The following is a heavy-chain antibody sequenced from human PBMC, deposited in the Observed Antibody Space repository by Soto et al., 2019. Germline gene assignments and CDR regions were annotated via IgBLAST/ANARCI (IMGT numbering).Heavy chain of an antibody. Sequence: GGSLRLSCAASGFTFSKYGMHWVRQAPGKGLEWVAVIWYDGGNKYYADSVKGRFTISRDNSKNTRYLQMNSLRAEDTAVYSCARAGVWGSSGWFYFDYWGQGTLVTVSS. CDR1: GFTFSKYG. D-gene: IGHD6-19*01. J-gene: IGHJ4*02. V-gene: IGHV3-33*01. CDR2: IWYDGGNK. CDR3: ARAGVWGSSGWFYFDY.